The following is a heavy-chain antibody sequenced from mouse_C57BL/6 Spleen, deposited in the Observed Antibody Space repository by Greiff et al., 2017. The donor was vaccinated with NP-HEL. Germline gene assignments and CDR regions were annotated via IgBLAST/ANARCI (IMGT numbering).Heavy chain of an antibody. J-gene: IGHJ1*03. Sequence: EVQLQESVAELVRPGASVKLSCTASGFNIKNTYMHWVKQRPEQGLEWIGRIDPANGNTKYAPKFQGKATITADTSSNTAYLQLSSLTSEDTAIYYCARRELTVVATRYFDVWGTGTTVTVSS. CDR3: ARRELTVVATRYFDV. D-gene: IGHD1-1*01. CDR2: IDPANGNT. CDR1: GFNIKNTY. V-gene: IGHV14-3*01.